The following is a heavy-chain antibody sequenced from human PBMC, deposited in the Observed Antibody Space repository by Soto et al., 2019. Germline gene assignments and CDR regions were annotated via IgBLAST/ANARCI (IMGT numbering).Heavy chain of an antibody. J-gene: IGHJ4*02. V-gene: IGHV4-34*01. CDR2: INHSGST. Sequence: ASETLSLTCAVYGGSFSAYYWSWIRQPPGKGLEWIGEINHSGSTNYNPSLKGRVTISVDTSKNQFSLKLSSVTAADTAVYYCARGHTFKYYYDSNGLAYWGQGTLVTVYS. CDR3: ARGHTFKYYYDSNGLAY. D-gene: IGHD3-22*01. CDR1: GGSFSAYY.